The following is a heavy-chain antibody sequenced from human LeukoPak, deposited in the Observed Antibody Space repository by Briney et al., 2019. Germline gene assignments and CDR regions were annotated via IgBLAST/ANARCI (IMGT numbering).Heavy chain of an antibody. J-gene: IGHJ4*02. CDR1: GGSFSGYY. V-gene: IGHV4-34*01. Sequence: SETLSLTCAVYGGSFSGYYWSWIRQPPGKGLEWIGEISRSGSTNYNPSLKSRVTISVDTSKNQFSLKLSSVTAADTAVYYCARGAPITMVRAVLFPNFDYWGQGTLVTVSS. CDR2: ISRSGST. D-gene: IGHD3-10*01. CDR3: ARGAPITMVRAVLFPNFDY.